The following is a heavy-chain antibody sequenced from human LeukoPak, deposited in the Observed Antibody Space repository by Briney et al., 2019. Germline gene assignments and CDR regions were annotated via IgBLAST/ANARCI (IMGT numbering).Heavy chain of an antibody. Sequence: GGSLRLSCAASGFTVSSNYMSWVRQAPGKGLEWVSVIYIGGSTHYADSVKGRFTISRDDSKNTLYLQMNSLRAEDTAVYYCAKAYNSGWYYFDYWGQGTLVTVSS. V-gene: IGHV3-53*01. J-gene: IGHJ4*02. CDR1: GFTVSSNY. D-gene: IGHD6-19*01. CDR3: AKAYNSGWYYFDY. CDR2: IYIGGST.